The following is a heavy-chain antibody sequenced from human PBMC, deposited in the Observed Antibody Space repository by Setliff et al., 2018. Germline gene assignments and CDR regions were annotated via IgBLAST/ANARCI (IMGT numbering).Heavy chain of an antibody. CDR1: GFSFSSYS. J-gene: IGHJ6*03. CDR3: ARARSPHLSLIYHMDV. CDR2: IGTSSSYI. Sequence: PGESLRLSCAASGFSFSSYSMNWVRQAPGKGLEWVSSIGTSSSYIYYADSVKGRFTISRDNAKNSLYLQMNSLRAEDTAVYYCARARSPHLSLIYHMDVWGKGTTVTVSS. D-gene: IGHD3-10*01. V-gene: IGHV3-21*01.